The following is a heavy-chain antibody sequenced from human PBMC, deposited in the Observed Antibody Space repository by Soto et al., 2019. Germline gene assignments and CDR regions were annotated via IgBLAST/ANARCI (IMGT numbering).Heavy chain of an antibody. V-gene: IGHV1-69*08. CDR3: ARDITSFGVVIPFDY. CDR1: GGTFSSYT. D-gene: IGHD3-3*01. Sequence: QVQLVQSGAEVKKPGSSVKVSCKASGGTFSSYTISWVRQAPGQGLEWMGRIIPILGIANYAQKFQGRVTITADKSTSTAYMELSSLRSEDTAVYYCARDITSFGVVIPFDYWGQGTLVTVSS. CDR2: IIPILGIA. J-gene: IGHJ4*02.